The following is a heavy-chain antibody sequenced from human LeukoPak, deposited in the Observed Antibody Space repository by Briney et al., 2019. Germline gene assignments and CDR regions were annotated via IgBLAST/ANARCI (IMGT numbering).Heavy chain of an antibody. CDR2: ISYDGTIR. CDR1: GLTFSSYG. J-gene: IGHJ2*01. Sequence: GGSLRLSCAASGLTFSSYGMHRVRQAPGKGLEWVAVISYDGTIRNYADSVKGRFTISRDNSKNTLYLQMNSLRVEDTAVYYCARNFIWYFDYWGRGSPVTVSS. CDR3: ARNFIWYFDY. D-gene: IGHD3-3*01. V-gene: IGHV3-30*03.